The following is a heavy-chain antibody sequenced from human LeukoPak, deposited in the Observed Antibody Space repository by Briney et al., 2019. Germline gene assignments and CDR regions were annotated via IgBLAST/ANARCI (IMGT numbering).Heavy chain of an antibody. CDR1: GFNFYDFG. J-gene: IGHJ4*02. D-gene: IGHD5-24*01. Sequence: GGSLRLSCAASGFNFYDFGMHWVRQAPGKGLEWVAFIRYDGSSIFYADSVKGRFTISRDNAKNSLYLQMNSLRAEDTAVYYCARALDGYNSIDYWGQGTLVTVSS. CDR3: ARALDGYNSIDY. V-gene: IGHV3-30*02. CDR2: IRYDGSSI.